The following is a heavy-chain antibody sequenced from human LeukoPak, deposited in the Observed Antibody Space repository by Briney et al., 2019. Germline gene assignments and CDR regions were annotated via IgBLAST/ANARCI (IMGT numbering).Heavy chain of an antibody. CDR1: GYTFTSYD. CDR2: MNPNSGNT. Sequence: ASVKVSCKASGYTFTSYDINWVRQATGQGLEWMGWMNPNSGNTGYAQKFQGRVTMTKNTSITTAYMELNSLRSEGTAVYYCARPFSWTTASYYYRALGEKGPTVTFPS. CDR3: ARPFSWTTASYYYRAL. J-gene: IGHJ6*03. V-gene: IGHV1-8*01. D-gene: IGHD3/OR15-3a*01.